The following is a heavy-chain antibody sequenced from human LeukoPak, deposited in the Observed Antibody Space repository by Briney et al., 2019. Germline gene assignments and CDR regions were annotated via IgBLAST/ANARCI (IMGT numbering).Heavy chain of an antibody. Sequence: PSETLPLTCTVSGCSVSSGSYYWSWIRQPPGKGLEWIGYIYYSGSTNYNPSLKSRVTISVDTSKNQFSLKLSSVTAADTAVYYCARGTVAVFDYWGQGTLVTVSS. CDR1: GCSVSSGSYY. V-gene: IGHV4-61*01. J-gene: IGHJ4*02. D-gene: IGHD4-23*01. CDR3: ARGTVAVFDY. CDR2: IYYSGST.